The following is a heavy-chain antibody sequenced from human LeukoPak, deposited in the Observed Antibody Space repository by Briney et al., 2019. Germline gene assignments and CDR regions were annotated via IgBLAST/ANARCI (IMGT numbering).Heavy chain of an antibody. CDR3: ARGWLAETTVVTPYNY. D-gene: IGHD4-23*01. CDR1: GGTFSSYA. J-gene: IGHJ4*02. CDR2: IIPIFGTA. Sequence: SVKVSCKASGGTFSSYAISWVRQAPGQGLEWMGGIIPIFGTANHAQKFQDRVTITAVESMSTVYMEPSSLRSEDTAVFYCARGWLAETTVVTPYNYWGQGTLVTVSS. V-gene: IGHV1-69*13.